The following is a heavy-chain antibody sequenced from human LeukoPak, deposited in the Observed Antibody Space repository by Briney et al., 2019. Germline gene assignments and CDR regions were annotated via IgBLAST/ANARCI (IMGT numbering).Heavy chain of an antibody. CDR3: AKSLYYQDGSGYYWDY. J-gene: IGHJ4*02. D-gene: IGHD3-22*01. CDR2: INSDGSST. CDR1: GFTFSSFW. Sequence: SGGSLRLSCAASGFTFSSFWMHWVRQAPGKGLVWVSNINSDGSSTSYADSVKGRFTISRDNAKKTLYLQMNSLRAEDTAVYSCAKSLYYQDGSGYYWDYWGQGTLLTVSS. V-gene: IGHV3-74*01.